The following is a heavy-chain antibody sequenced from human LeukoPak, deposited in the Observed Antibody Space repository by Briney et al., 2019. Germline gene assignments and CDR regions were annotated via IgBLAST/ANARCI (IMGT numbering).Heavy chain of an antibody. CDR2: IYYSGST. CDR3: ARRYPGIAAAGKYYFDY. CDR1: GGSISSYY. J-gene: IGHJ4*02. D-gene: IGHD6-13*01. Sequence: SETLSLTCTVSGGSISSYYWSWIRQPPGKGLEWIGYIYYSGSTNYNPSLKSRVTISVDTSKNQFSLKLSSVTAVDTAVYYCARRYPGIAAAGKYYFDYWGQGTLVTVSS. V-gene: IGHV4-59*08.